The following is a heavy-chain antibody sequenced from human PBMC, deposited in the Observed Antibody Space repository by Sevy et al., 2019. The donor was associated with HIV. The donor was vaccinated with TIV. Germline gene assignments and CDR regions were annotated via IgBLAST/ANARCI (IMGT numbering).Heavy chain of an antibody. D-gene: IGHD3-22*01. J-gene: IGHJ4*02. CDR2: SSSGSSYI. CDR3: ASPLNYYDSPSAY. Sequence: GGSLRLSCAASGFTFSYYDMNWVRQAPGKGLEWVSSSSSGSSYIFNADSVKGRFTISRDNAKNSLYLQLNSLIAEDTAVYYCASPLNYYDSPSAYWGQGTLVTVSS. CDR1: GFTFSYYD. V-gene: IGHV3-21*04.